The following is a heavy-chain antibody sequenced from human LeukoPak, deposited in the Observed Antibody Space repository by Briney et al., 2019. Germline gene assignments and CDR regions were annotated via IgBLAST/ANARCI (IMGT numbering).Heavy chain of an antibody. V-gene: IGHV4-59*08. CDR1: GGSISSYY. CDR2: IYYSGST. D-gene: IGHD3-22*01. CDR3: ASLQGDDYYDSSGPPAHFDY. J-gene: IGHJ4*02. Sequence: SETLSLTCTVSGGSISSYYWSWIRQPPGKGLEWIGYIYYSGSTNYNPSLKSRVTISADTSKNQFSLKLSSVTAADTAVYYCASLQGDDYYDSSGPPAHFDYWGQGTLVTVSS.